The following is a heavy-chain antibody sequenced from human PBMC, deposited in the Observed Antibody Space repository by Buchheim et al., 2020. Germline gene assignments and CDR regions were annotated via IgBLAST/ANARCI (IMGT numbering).Heavy chain of an antibody. CDR3: ARRRRIAVAGIDY. Sequence: QLQLQESGPGLVKPSEPLSLTCTVSGGSISSSSYYWGWIRQPPGKGLEWIGSIYYSGRTYYNPSLKSRVTISVDTSKNQFSLKLSSVTAADTAVYYCARRRRIAVAGIDYWGQGTL. V-gene: IGHV4-39*01. CDR2: IYYSGRT. J-gene: IGHJ4*02. D-gene: IGHD6-19*01. CDR1: GGSISSSSYY.